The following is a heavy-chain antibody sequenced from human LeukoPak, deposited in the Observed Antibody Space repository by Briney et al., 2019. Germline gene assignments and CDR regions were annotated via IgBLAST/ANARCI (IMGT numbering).Heavy chain of an antibody. V-gene: IGHV3-23*01. J-gene: IGHJ6*02. Sequence: GGSLRLSCAASGLTFSSYAMSWVRQAPGKGLEWVSAISGSGGSTYYADSVKGRFTISRDNSKNTLYLQMNSLRAEDTAVYYCAKALGSVVAATYYYYGMDVWGQGTTVTVSS. CDR1: GLTFSSYA. CDR2: ISGSGGST. CDR3: AKALGSVVAATYYYYGMDV. D-gene: IGHD2-15*01.